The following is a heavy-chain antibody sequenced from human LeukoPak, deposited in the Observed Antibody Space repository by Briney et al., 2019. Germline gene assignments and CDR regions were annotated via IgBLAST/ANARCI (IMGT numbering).Heavy chain of an antibody. V-gene: IGHV1-2*02. Sequence: ASVKVSCKASGYTFTSYGITWVRQAPGQGLEWMGWINPNSGGTNYAQKFQGRVTMTRDTSISTAYMELSRLRSDDTAVYYCARDRSSSWYNGNWFDPWGQGTLVTVSS. J-gene: IGHJ5*02. CDR2: INPNSGGT. CDR3: ARDRSSSWYNGNWFDP. D-gene: IGHD6-13*01. CDR1: GYTFTSYG.